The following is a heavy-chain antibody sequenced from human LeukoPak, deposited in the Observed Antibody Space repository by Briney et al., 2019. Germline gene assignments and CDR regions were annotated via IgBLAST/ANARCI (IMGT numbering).Heavy chain of an antibody. J-gene: IGHJ4*02. D-gene: IGHD5-12*01. CDR2: MNPNSGNT. V-gene: IGHV1-8*01. CDR1: GYTFTSYD. CDR3: AREGGSGYGTVFDY. Sequence: ASVKVSCKASGYTFTSYDINWVRQATGQGLEWMGWMNPNSGNTGYAQKFQGRVTMTRNTSISTAYMELSRLRSDDTAVYYCAREGGSGYGTVFDYWGQGTLVTVSS.